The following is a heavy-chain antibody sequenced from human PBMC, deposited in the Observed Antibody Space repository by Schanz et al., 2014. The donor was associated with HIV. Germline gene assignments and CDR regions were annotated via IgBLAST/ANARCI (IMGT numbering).Heavy chain of an antibody. Sequence: QLSESGGGVVQPGRSLRLSCAASGFTFSSYGMHWVRQAPGKGLEWVSSISSGSSHIYNADSVKGRFTISRDNARNTLYLQMNSLRAEDTAVYYCARTSRIVIPDRDPRLSYLYGMDVWGQGTTVTVSS. CDR2: ISSGSSHI. J-gene: IGHJ6*02. D-gene: IGHD1-26*01. V-gene: IGHV3-21*01. CDR3: ARTSRIVIPDRDPRLSYLYGMDV. CDR1: GFTFSSYG.